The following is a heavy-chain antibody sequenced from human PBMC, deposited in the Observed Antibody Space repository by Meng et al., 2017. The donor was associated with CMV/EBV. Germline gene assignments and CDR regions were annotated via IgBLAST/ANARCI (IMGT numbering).Heavy chain of an antibody. CDR1: GLTVGNVY. J-gene: IGHJ4*02. Sequence: CAVSGLTVGNVYMNWVRQAPGKGLEWVGRIKRKTEGGTTDYAAPVRGRFTISRDESRNTVDLQMNSLNADDTAVYYCSYGAGYYFDYWGQGTLVTVSS. D-gene: IGHD4-17*01. V-gene: IGHV3-15*07. CDR3: SYGAGYYFDY. CDR2: IKRKTEGGTT.